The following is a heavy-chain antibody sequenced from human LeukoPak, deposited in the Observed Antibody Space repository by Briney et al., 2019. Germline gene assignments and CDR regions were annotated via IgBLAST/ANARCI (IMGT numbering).Heavy chain of an antibody. J-gene: IGHJ4*02. D-gene: IGHD3-22*01. CDR1: GGTFSSYA. CDR3: ARDYYYDSSGYSPFDF. CDR2: IIPIFGTA. Sequence: SVKVSCKASGGTFSSYAISWVRQAPGQGLEWMGGIIPIFGTANYAQKFQGRVTITADTSTTTAYMELSSLRPDDTAVYYCARDYYYDSSGYSPFDFWGQGTLVTVSS. V-gene: IGHV1-69*06.